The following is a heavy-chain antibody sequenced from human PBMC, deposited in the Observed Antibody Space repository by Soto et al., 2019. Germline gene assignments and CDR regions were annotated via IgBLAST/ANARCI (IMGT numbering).Heavy chain of an antibody. Sequence: PSETLSLTCTVSGGSISSGDYYWSWIRQPPGKGLEWIGYIYYSGSTYYNPSLKSRVTISVDTSKNQFSLKLSSVTAADTAVYYCARDRLRPYYFDYRGQGTLVTVSS. CDR2: IYYSGST. CDR3: ARDRLRPYYFDY. V-gene: IGHV4-30-4*01. CDR1: GGSISSGDYY. D-gene: IGHD5-12*01. J-gene: IGHJ4*02.